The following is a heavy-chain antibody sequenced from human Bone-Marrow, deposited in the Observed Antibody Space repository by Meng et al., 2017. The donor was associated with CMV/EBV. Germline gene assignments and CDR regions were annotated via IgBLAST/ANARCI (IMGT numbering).Heavy chain of an antibody. CDR1: GFTFSSYW. D-gene: IGHD3-3*01. CDR3: AREGYDFWSGYYGYYGMAV. Sequence: GESLKISCAASGFTFSSYWMSWVRQAPGKGLEWVANIKQDGSEKYYVDSVKGRFTISRDNAKNSLYLQMNSLRAEDTAVYYCAREGYDFWSGYYGYYGMAVWGQGPTVTVYS. V-gene: IGHV3-7*01. J-gene: IGHJ6*02. CDR2: IKQDGSEK.